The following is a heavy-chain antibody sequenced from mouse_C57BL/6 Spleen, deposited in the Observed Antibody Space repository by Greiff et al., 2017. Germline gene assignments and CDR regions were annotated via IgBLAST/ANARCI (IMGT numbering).Heavy chain of an antibody. Sequence: VQLQQSGAELVRPGTSVKVSCKASGYAFTNYLIEWVKQRPGQGLEWIGVINPGSGGTNYNEKFKGKATLTADKSSSTAYMQLMSLRSEDSAVYFCARAFITTVVEDWYFDVWGTGTTVTVSS. J-gene: IGHJ1*03. V-gene: IGHV1-54*01. CDR1: GYAFTNYL. CDR2: INPGSGGT. CDR3: ARAFITTVVEDWYFDV. D-gene: IGHD1-1*01.